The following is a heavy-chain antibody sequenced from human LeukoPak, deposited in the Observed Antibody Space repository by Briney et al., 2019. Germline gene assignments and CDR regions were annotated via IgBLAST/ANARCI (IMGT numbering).Heavy chain of an antibody. CDR2: ISYDESKI. Sequence: GGSLRLSCTGSGFTFTNYAMHWVRQAPGEGLEWVAVISYDESKIYYADSVKGRFTISRDLSTNTLYLQMNSLTTEDTAMYFCARRPVAAEYFQHWGQGTLVTVSS. D-gene: IGHD6-25*01. J-gene: IGHJ1*01. CDR3: ARRPVAAEYFQH. V-gene: IGHV3-30*03. CDR1: GFTFTNYA.